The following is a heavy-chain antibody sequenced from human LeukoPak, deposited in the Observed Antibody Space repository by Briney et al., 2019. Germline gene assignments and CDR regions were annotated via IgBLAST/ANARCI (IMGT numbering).Heavy chain of an antibody. D-gene: IGHD3-16*02. CDR3: ARSEGVWGSYHYGMDV. CDR2: IYYSGST. CDR1: GGSISSYY. J-gene: IGHJ6*02. V-gene: IGHV4-59*01. Sequence: SETLSLTCTVSGGSISSYYWSWIRQPPGKGLEWIGYIYYSGSTNYNPSLKSRVTISVDTSKNQFSLKLSSVTAADTAVYYCARSEGVWGSYHYGMDVWSQGTTVTVSS.